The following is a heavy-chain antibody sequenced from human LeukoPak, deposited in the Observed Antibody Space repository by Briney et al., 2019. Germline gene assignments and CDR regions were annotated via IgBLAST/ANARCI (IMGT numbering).Heavy chain of an antibody. CDR2: MNPNSGNT. J-gene: IGHJ6*02. D-gene: IGHD1-26*01. CDR1: GYTFTSYD. V-gene: IGHV1-8*01. Sequence: ASVKVSCKASGYTFTSYDINWVRQATGQGLEWMGWMNPNSGNTGYAQKFQGRVTMTRNTSISTAYMELSSLRSEDTAVCYCAVGYSGSYYYYYYGMDVWGQGTTVTVSS. CDR3: AVGYSGSYYYYYYGMDV.